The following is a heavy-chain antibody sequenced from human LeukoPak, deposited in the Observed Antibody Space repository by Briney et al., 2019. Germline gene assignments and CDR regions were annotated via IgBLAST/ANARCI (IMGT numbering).Heavy chain of an antibody. D-gene: IGHD1-7*01. CDR3: ARRPAGTRTFDY. CDR1: GHSFTSYW. CDR2: IYGADYTT. V-gene: IGHV5-51*01. Sequence: GESLKISCKGSGHSFTSYWIGWVRQMPGKGLEWMGVIYGADYTTIYSPPFHGQITISADKSISTAYLQWTSLKASDTAMYYCARRPAGTRTFDYWGQGALVTVSS. J-gene: IGHJ4*02.